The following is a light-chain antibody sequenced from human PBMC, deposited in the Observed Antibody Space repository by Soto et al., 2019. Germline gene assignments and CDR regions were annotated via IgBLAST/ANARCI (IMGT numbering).Light chain of an antibody. CDR3: QQCTIWRIT. Sequence: VVIESPATMAKNPGERATLSCRARPSVTSSSAWYQQKPGQSPRLLIYDTSNRATGIPARFSGSGSGTDFTLTISSLQPEDFAVYYCQQCTIWRITFGQVTRLEI. J-gene: IGKJ5*01. V-gene: IGKV3-11*01. CDR2: DTS. CDR1: PSVTSS.